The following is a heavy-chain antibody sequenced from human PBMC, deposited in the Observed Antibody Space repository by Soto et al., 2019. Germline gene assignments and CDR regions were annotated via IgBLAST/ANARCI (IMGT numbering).Heavy chain of an antibody. J-gene: IGHJ1*01. CDR3: ARDLGLSEYFQH. V-gene: IGHV3-23*01. CDR2: ISGSGGST. D-gene: IGHD3-10*01. Sequence: PGGSLRLSCAASGFTFSSYAMSWVRQAPGKGLEWVSAISGSGGSTYYADSVKGRFTISRDNSKNTLYLQMNSLRAEDTAVYYCARDLGLSEYFQHWGQGTLVTVSS. CDR1: GFTFSSYA.